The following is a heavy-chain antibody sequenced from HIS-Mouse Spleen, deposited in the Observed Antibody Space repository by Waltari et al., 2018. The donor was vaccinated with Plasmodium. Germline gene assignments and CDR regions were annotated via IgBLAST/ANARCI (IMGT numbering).Heavy chain of an antibody. Sequence: QVQLVEAGGGVVQPGRSLRLSCTASEFTFSRYGMHWVRQAPGKGLEWVAVISYDGSNKYYADTVKGRFTISRDNSKNTLYLQMNSLRAEDTAVYYCAKSLSYSSSPEDYWGQGTLVTVSS. CDR2: ISYDGSNK. J-gene: IGHJ4*02. V-gene: IGHV3-30*18. D-gene: IGHD6-6*01. CDR3: AKSLSYSSSPEDY. CDR1: EFTFSRYG.